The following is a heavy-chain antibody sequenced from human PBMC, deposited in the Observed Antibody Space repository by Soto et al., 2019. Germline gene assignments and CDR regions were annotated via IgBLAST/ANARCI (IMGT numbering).Heavy chain of an antibody. Sequence: SVKVSCKASGGTFSSYAISWVRQAPGQGREWMGGIIPIFGTANYAQKFQGRVTITADESTSTAYMELSSLRSEDTAVYYCARDPEGAVAGFDYWGQGTLVTVSS. CDR2: IIPIFGTA. D-gene: IGHD6-19*01. J-gene: IGHJ4*02. V-gene: IGHV1-69*13. CDR1: GGTFSSYA. CDR3: ARDPEGAVAGFDY.